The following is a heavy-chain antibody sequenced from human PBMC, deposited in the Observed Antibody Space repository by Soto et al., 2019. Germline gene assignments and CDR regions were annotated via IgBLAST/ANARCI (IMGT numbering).Heavy chain of an antibody. CDR3: ARVPYP. V-gene: IGHV4-30-2*01. CDR1: GGSISSGGYS. J-gene: IGHJ5*02. CDR2: IYHSGST. Sequence: QLQLQASGSGLVKPSQTLSLTCAVSGGSISSGGYSWSWIRQPPGKGLEWIAYIYHSGSTYYNPSLKSRVTISVDRSKNQFSLKLSSMTAADTAVYYWARVPYPWGQGTLVTVSS.